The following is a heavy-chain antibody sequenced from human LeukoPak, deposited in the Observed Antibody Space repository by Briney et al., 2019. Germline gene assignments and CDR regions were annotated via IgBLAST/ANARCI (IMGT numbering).Heavy chain of an antibody. CDR1: GFTFSSYG. Sequence: QPGGSLRLSCAASGFTFSSYGMHWVRQAPGKGLEWVAVISYDGSNKYYADSVKGRFTISRDNSKNTLYLQMNSLRAEDTAVYYCAKDQGYSYGLDYWGQGTLVTVSS. D-gene: IGHD5-18*01. J-gene: IGHJ4*02. CDR2: ISYDGSNK. V-gene: IGHV3-30*18. CDR3: AKDQGYSYGLDY.